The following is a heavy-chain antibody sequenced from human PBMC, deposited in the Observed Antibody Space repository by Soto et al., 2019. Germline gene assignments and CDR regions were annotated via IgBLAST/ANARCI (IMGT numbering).Heavy chain of an antibody. CDR2: IYSGGST. J-gene: IGHJ4*02. CDR1: GFTVSSNY. D-gene: IGHD5-18*01. CDR3: ARTRYSYVDY. V-gene: IGHV3-53*04. Sequence: EVQLVESGGGLVQPGGSLRLSCAASGFTVSSNYMSWVRQAPGKGLEWVSVIYSGGSTYYADSVKGRFTISRHKSKNTLYLQMNSLRAEDTAVYYCARTRYSYVDYWGQGTLVTVSS.